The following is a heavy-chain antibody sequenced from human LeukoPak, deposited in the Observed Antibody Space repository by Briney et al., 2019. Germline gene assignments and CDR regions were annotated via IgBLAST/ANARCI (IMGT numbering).Heavy chain of an antibody. Sequence: SVKVSCKASGGTFSSYAISWVRQARGQGLEWMGGIIPIFGTANYAQKFQGRVTITADESTSTAYMELNSLRSEDTAVYYCAREPSVADLGGFQHWGQGTLVTVSS. J-gene: IGHJ1*01. D-gene: IGHD6-19*01. CDR2: IIPIFGTA. V-gene: IGHV1-69*01. CDR3: AREPSVADLGGFQH. CDR1: GGTFSSYA.